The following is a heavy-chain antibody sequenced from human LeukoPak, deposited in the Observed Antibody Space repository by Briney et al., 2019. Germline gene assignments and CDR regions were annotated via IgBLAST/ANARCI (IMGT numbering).Heavy chain of an antibody. CDR1: GSSISSGGYY. D-gene: IGHD3-22*01. CDR2: IYYSGST. J-gene: IGHJ6*02. V-gene: IGHV4-31*03. Sequence: RPSQTLSLTCTVSGSSISSGGYYWSWIRQHPGKGLEWIGYIYYSGSTYYNPSLKSRVTISVDTSKNQFSLKLSSVTAADTAVYYCARGSSSYYYDSSGYYYYYYGMDVWGQGTTVTVSS. CDR3: ARGSSSYYYDSSGYYYYYYGMDV.